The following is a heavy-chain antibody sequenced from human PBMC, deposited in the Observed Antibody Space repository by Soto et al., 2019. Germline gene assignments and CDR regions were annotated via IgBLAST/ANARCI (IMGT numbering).Heavy chain of an antibody. CDR1: GFTFSDYY. CDR2: ISSSSSYT. D-gene: IGHD4-17*01. V-gene: IGHV3-11*06. J-gene: IGHJ6*02. CDR3: ARSNDYGDYYYYGMDV. Sequence: PGESLKISCAASGFTFSDYYMSWIRQAPGKGLEWVSYISSSSSYTNYADSVKGRFTISRDNAKNSLYLQMNSLRAEDTAVYYCARSNDYGDYYYYGMDVWGQGTTVTVSS.